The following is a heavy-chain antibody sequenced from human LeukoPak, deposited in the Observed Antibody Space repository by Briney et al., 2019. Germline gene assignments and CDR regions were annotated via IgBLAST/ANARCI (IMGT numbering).Heavy chain of an antibody. J-gene: IGHJ4*02. CDR2: IYYSGST. CDR1: GGSVSSGTYY. CDR3: ASSFHRRAAAGTWAFDY. V-gene: IGHV4-61*01. Sequence: SETLSLTCTVSGGSVSSGTYYLNWIRQPPGKGLEWIGYIYYSGSTNYNPSLKSRVTISLDTSINQFSLKLSSVTAADTAFYYCASSFHRRAAAGTWAFDYWGRGTLVTVSP. D-gene: IGHD6-13*01.